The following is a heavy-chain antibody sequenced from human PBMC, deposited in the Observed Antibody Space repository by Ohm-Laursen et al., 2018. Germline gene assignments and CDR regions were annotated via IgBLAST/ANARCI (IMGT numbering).Heavy chain of an antibody. Sequence: SLRLSCAASGFIFSSYSMSWVRQAPGKGLEWVSSISSSSGSIYYADSMKGRFTISRDNAKNSLYLQMNSLRAEDTAVYYCARFLVAGPDYWGQGTLVTVSS. V-gene: IGHV3-21*04. CDR2: ISSSSGSI. CDR3: ARFLVAGPDY. D-gene: IGHD6-19*01. J-gene: IGHJ4*02. CDR1: GFIFSSYS.